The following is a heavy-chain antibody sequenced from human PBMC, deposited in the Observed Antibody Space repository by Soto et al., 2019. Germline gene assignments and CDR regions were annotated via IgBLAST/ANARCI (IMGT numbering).Heavy chain of an antibody. Sequence: SGPTLVNPTQTLTLTCTFSGFSLSTSGMCVSWIRQPPGKALEWLALIDWDDDKYYSTPLKTRLTISKDTSKNQVVLTMTNMDPVDTATYYCARIEAAAGTTYGMDVWGQGTTVTVSS. CDR1: GFSLSTSGMC. V-gene: IGHV2-70*01. D-gene: IGHD6-13*01. CDR2: IDWDDDK. J-gene: IGHJ6*02. CDR3: ARIEAAAGTTYGMDV.